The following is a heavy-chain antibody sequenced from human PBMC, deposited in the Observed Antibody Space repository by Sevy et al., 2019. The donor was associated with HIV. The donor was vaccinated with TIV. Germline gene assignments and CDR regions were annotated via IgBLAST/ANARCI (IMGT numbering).Heavy chain of an antibody. V-gene: IGHV3-53*04. J-gene: IGHJ3*02. CDR2: IYSAGAT. CDR3: MGGNSYGDAFNI. Sequence: GGSLRLSCVVSGFSVRVNYVSWVRQVAGRGLEWVSIIYSAGATYYRDSVKGRFTISRHISENTGYLQMNSLRTEDTALYYCMGGNSYGDAFNIWGQGTKVTVSS. CDR1: GFSVRVNY. D-gene: IGHD5-18*01.